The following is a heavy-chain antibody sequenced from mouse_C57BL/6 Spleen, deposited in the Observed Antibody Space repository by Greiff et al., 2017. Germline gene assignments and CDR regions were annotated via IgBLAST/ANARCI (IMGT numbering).Heavy chain of an antibody. V-gene: IGHV10-1*01. J-gene: IGHJ4*01. CDR1: GFRFNSYA. CDR2: IRSKSNNYAK. CDR3: GREDGILRYYYAMDY. D-gene: IGHD1-1*01. Sequence: EVMLVESGGGLVQPKGSLKLSCAASGFRFNSYAMNWVRQAPGKGLEWVARIRSKSNNYAKYYADSVKDRLTISRDDSERMLYLQMNNLKTDDTAMYYCGREDGILRYYYAMDYWGQGTSVTVSS.